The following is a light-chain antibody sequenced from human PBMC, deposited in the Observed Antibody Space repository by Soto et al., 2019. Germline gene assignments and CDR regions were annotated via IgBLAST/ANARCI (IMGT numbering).Light chain of an antibody. CDR2: TNN. Sequence: QSVLTRPPSMSASPGQMVTISCSGGSSNIGSNYVYWYQQFPGAAPKLLIYTNNKRSSGVPDRFSGSKSGTSASLTISGLRSEDEADYYRAAWDDSLSAFWLFGGGTQLTVL. CDR1: SSNIGSNY. V-gene: IGLV1-47*02. J-gene: IGLJ3*02. CDR3: AAWDDSLSAFWL.